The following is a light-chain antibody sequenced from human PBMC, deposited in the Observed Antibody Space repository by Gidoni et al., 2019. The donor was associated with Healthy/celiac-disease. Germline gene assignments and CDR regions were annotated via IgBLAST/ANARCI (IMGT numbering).Light chain of an antibody. CDR2: WAS. Sequence: DIVMTQSPDSLAVSLGERATINCKSSQSVLYSPNNKNYLAWYQQKPGQPPKLLIYWASTRESGVPDRFSGSGSGTDFTLTISSLQAEDVAVYYCKQYYSTPRTFGQGTKLEIK. J-gene: IGKJ2*01. CDR3: KQYYSTPRT. V-gene: IGKV4-1*01. CDR1: QSVLYSPNNKNY.